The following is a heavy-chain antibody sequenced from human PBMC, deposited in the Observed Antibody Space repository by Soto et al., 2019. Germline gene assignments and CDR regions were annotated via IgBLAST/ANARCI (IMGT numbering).Heavy chain of an antibody. D-gene: IGHD6-6*01. Sequence: ASVKVSFKASGYTFTGYYMHWLRQAPGQGLEWMGWINPNSGGTNYAQKFQGWVTMTRDTSISTAYMELSRLRSDDTAVYYCARAESVAAPTDYWGQGTLVTVSS. CDR2: INPNSGGT. CDR3: ARAESVAAPTDY. CDR1: GYTFTGYY. J-gene: IGHJ4*02. V-gene: IGHV1-2*04.